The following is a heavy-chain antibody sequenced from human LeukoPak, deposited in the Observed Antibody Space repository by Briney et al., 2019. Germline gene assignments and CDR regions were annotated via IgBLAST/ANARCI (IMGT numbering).Heavy chain of an antibody. D-gene: IGHD3-22*01. Sequence: ASVKVSCKASGGTFSSYAISWVRQAPGQGLEWMGGIIPIFGTANYAQKFQGRVTITADESTSTAYMELSSLRSEDTAVYYCATEGVTMIVVPADDAFDIWGQGTMATVSS. CDR3: ATEGVTMIVVPADDAFDI. V-gene: IGHV1-69*13. CDR2: IIPIFGTA. CDR1: GGTFSSYA. J-gene: IGHJ3*02.